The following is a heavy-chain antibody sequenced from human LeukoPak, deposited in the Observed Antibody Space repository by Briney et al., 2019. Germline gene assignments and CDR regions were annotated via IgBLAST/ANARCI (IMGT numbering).Heavy chain of an antibody. V-gene: IGHV3-7*01. CDR1: GFTFSSYW. D-gene: IGHD2-2*01. Sequence: GGSLRLSCAASGFTFSSYWMSWVRRAPGKGLEWVANIKQDGSEKYYVDSVKGRFTISRDNAKNSLYLQMNSLRAEDTAVYYCARDSGGVIVVVPAAFDYWGQGTLVTVSS. CDR2: IKQDGSEK. CDR3: ARDSGGVIVVVPAAFDY. J-gene: IGHJ4*02.